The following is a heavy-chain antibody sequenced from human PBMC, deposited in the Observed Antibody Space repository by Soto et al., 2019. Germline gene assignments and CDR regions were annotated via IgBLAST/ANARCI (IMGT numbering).Heavy chain of an antibody. CDR3: ARGNFGVGSYWFYYYMDV. V-gene: IGHV6-1*01. D-gene: IGHD3-3*01. CDR1: GDNVSSNSAA. Sequence: PSQTLSLTCAISGDNVSSNSAAWNWIRQSPSRGLEWLGRTYSRSMWYFDYAVSVKSRITITPDTSKNQFSLQLNSVTPEDTAVYYCARGNFGVGSYWFYYYMDVWGKGTTVTVSS. J-gene: IGHJ6*03. CDR2: TYSRSMWYF.